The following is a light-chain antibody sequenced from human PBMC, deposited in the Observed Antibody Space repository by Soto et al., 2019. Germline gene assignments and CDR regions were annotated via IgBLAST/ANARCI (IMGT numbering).Light chain of an antibody. CDR2: VAS. CDR3: QQLNSYPLT. J-gene: IGKJ4*01. V-gene: IGKV1-9*01. Sequence: IQLTQSPSFLSASLGDRVTITCRASQGIRSYLAWYQQKPGRAPTLLIYVASTLQSGVPSRFSGSGSGTDFTLTISSLQHADFATYYCQQLNSYPLTFGGGTKVDIK. CDR1: QGIRSY.